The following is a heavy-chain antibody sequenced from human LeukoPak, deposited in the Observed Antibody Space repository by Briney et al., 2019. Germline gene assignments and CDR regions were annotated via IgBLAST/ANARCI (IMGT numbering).Heavy chain of an antibody. D-gene: IGHD6-19*01. CDR1: GFTFDVYA. J-gene: IGHJ4*02. Sequence: GGSLRPSCAVSGFTFDVYAMLWARHARGEGLGWVSGISWNSGGIGYADSGKGRFTIFRDNAKNSLYLQMNSLRAEDTALYYCATGPPGYSGWYLDYWGQGTLVTVSS. CDR2: ISWNSGGI. V-gene: IGHV3-9*01. CDR3: ATGPPGYSGWYLDY.